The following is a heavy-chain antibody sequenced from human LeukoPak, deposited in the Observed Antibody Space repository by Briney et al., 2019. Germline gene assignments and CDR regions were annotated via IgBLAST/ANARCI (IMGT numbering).Heavy chain of an antibody. V-gene: IGHV4-59*12. Sequence: SETLSPTCTVSGGSLSSYYWSWIRQPPGKGLEWIGYIYYSGSTNYNPSLKSRVTISVVKSKNQFSLKLSSVTAADTAVYYCARAHIVVVPAAIYYYGTDVWGQGTTVTVSS. CDR2: IYYSGST. D-gene: IGHD2-2*01. J-gene: IGHJ6*02. CDR3: ARAHIVVVPAAIYYYGTDV. CDR1: GGSLSSYY.